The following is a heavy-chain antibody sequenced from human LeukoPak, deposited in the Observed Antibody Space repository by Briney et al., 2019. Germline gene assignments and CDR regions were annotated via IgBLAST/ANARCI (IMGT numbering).Heavy chain of an antibody. CDR3: ARGPLLAGYSSSWYTFGFDP. J-gene: IGHJ5*02. Sequence: SETLSLTCAVYGGSFSGYYWSWIRQPPGKWLELIGEINHSGSTNYNPSLKSRVTISVDTSKNQFSLKLSSVTAADTAVYYCARGPLLAGYSSSWYTFGFDPWGQGTLVTVSS. CDR1: GGSFSGYY. CDR2: INHSGST. V-gene: IGHV4-34*01. D-gene: IGHD6-13*01.